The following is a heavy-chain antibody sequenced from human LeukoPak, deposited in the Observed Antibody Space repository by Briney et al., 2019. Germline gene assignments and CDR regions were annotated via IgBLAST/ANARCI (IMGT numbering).Heavy chain of an antibody. V-gene: IGHV3-23*01. CDR2: ITGDTGST. CDR3: AKDAVAPGSGGDYFDY. D-gene: IGHD3-10*01. CDR1: GFTFSSNA. Sequence: QPGGSLRLSCAASGFTFSSNAMSWVRQAPGKGLEWVSVITGDTGSTYYADSVKGRFTISRDNSKNTLSLQMNSLRAEDTAVYYCAKDAVAPGSGGDYFDYWGQGTLVTVSS. J-gene: IGHJ4*02.